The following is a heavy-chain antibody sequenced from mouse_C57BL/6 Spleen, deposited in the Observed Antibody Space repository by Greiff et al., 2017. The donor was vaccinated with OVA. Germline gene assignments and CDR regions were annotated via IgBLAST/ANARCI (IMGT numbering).Heavy chain of an antibody. J-gene: IGHJ3*01. CDR1: GFNIKDYY. CDR2: IDPEDGDT. Sequence: EVQLQQSGAELVRPGASVKLSCTASGFNIKDYYMHWVKQRPEQGLEWIGRIDPEDGDTEYAPKFQGKATMTADTSSNTAYLQLSSLTSEDTAVYYCTTETAQATYAYWGQGTLVTVSA. V-gene: IGHV14-1*01. CDR3: TTETAQATYAY. D-gene: IGHD3-2*02.